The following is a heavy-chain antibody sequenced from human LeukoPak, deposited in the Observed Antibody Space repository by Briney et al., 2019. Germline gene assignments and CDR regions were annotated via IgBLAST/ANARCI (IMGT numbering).Heavy chain of an antibody. Sequence: ASVKVSCKPSGYTLTSYVISWVRQAPGQGLEWMGWISGYNGNTNYAQKLQGRVTMTTDTSTSTAYMELTSLRSDDTAVYYCARDPLTGYPPSSNWFDPWGQGTLVTVSP. CDR2: ISGYNGNT. D-gene: IGHD3-9*01. CDR1: GYTLTSYV. V-gene: IGHV1-18*01. J-gene: IGHJ5*02. CDR3: ARDPLTGYPPSSNWFDP.